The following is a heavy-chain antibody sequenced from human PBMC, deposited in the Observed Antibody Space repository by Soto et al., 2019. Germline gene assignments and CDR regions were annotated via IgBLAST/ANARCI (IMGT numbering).Heavy chain of an antibody. D-gene: IGHD4-4*01. CDR2: IYPGDSDT. CDR3: ARTTVTTLLDV. V-gene: IGHV5-51*01. CDR1: GDSVSSYW. Sequence: GESLKISCKGCGDSVSSYWIGCVRQMPGKGLEWMGIIYPGDSDTRYSPSFQGQVTISADKSISTAYLQWSSLKASDTAMYYCARTTVTTLLDVWGQGTTVTSP. J-gene: IGHJ6*02.